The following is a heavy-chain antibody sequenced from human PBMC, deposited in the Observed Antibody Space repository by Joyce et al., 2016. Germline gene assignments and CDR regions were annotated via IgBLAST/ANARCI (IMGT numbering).Heavy chain of an antibody. CDR3: ARTYCTSSESYIA. J-gene: IGHJ5*02. D-gene: IGHD2-8*01. CDR1: YGSFYGFS. CDR2: VTQPGSP. Sequence: VQLQQWGAGRLKPSETPSLSCGVDYGSFYGFSWTWSRQPPGKGLEWIGEVTQPGSPSYTPPLWGLVTVSVESSESQFSLTLSSVTAAAPTIYYCARTYCTSSESYIAWGQGTLVTVSS. V-gene: IGHV4-34*01.